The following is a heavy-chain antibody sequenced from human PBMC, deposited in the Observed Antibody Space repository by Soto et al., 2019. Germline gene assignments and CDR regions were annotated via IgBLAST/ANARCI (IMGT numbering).Heavy chain of an antibody. CDR1: GGSISIYY. J-gene: IGHJ4*02. D-gene: IGHD5-12*01. CDR3: ARPRYYGYDPFDY. V-gene: IGHV4-59*01. CDR2: IYYRGST. Sequence: PSDTLSLTCTISGGSISIYYWSWIRQPPGKGLEWLGYIYYRGSTNYNPSLKSRVTISVDTSKNQFSLKLTSVTAADTAVYYCARPRYYGYDPFDYWGQGTLVTVSS.